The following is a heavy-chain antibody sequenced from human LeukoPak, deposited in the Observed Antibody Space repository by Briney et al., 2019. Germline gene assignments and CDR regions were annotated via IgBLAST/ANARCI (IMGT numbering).Heavy chain of an antibody. V-gene: IGHV3-30*03. D-gene: IGHD2/OR15-2a*01. CDR3: ASGNIFNI. Sequence: GGSLRLSCAASGFTFSSYGMPWVRQAPGKGLEWVAVISNDGSNKFYADSVKGRFTISRDNSKSTLYLQMSSLRAEDTAVYYCASGNIFNIWGQGTMATVSS. CDR1: GFTFSSYG. CDR2: ISNDGSNK. J-gene: IGHJ3*02.